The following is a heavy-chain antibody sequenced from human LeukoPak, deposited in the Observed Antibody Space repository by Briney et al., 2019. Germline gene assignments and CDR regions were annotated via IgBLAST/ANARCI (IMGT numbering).Heavy chain of an antibody. CDR1: GGSLSNHY. V-gene: IGHV4-4*07. CDR2: IFHTGST. D-gene: IGHD3-16*01. J-gene: IGHJ3*02. Sequence: PSETLSLTCTVSGGSLSNHYWNWIRHPAGTGLECIGRIFHTGSTNYNHSLKSRVTMSVDTSNNQFSLNLTSVTAADTAVYYCARGPLGGESFDIWGQGTMVTVSS. CDR3: ARGPLGGESFDI.